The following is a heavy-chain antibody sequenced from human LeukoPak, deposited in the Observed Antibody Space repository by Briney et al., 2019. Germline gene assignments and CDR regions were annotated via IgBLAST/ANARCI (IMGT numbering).Heavy chain of an antibody. CDR1: GGSISSGGYY. CDR3: ARVAERTWLPYDAAFDI. D-gene: IGHD3-9*01. J-gene: IGHJ3*02. CDR2: IYHSGST. Sequence: SQTLSLTCTVSGGSISSGGYYWSWIRQPPGKGLEWIGYIYHSGSTYYNPSLKSRVTISVDRSKNQFSLKLSSVTAADTAVYFCARVAERTWLPYDAAFDIWGLGTMVTVSS. V-gene: IGHV4-30-2*01.